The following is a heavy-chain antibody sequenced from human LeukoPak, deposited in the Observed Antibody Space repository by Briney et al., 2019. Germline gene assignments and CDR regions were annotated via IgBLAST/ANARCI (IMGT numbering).Heavy chain of an antibody. J-gene: IGHJ5*02. D-gene: IGHD3-22*01. V-gene: IGHV4-4*07. Sequence: SETLSLTCTVSGGSISSYYWSWIRQPAGKGLEWIGRIYTSGSTNYNPSLKSRVTMSVDTSKNQFSLKLSSVTAADTAVYYCARDKADYYYDSSGWFDPWGQGTLVTVSS. CDR3: ARDKADYYYDSSGWFDP. CDR1: GGSISSYY. CDR2: IYTSGST.